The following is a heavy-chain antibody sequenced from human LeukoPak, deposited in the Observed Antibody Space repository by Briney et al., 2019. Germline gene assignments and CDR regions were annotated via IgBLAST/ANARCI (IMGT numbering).Heavy chain of an antibody. Sequence: GGSLRLSCAASGFTFSSYSMNWVRQAPGKGLEWVSSISSSSSYIYYADSVKGRFTISRDNAKNSLYLQMNSLRAEDTAVYYCASRRVATITVDYWGQGTLVTASS. CDR3: ASRRVATITVDY. V-gene: IGHV3-21*01. D-gene: IGHD5-12*01. CDR1: GFTFSSYS. J-gene: IGHJ4*02. CDR2: ISSSSSYI.